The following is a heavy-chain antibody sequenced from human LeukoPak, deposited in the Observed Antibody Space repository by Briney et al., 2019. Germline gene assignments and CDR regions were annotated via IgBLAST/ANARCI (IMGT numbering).Heavy chain of an antibody. CDR3: ARVAYTSSWSNFDY. D-gene: IGHD6-13*01. CDR2: INPNSGGT. J-gene: IGHJ4*02. Sequence: GASVKVSCKASGYTFTGYYMHWVRQAPGQGLEWMGWINPNSGGTNYAQKFQGRVTMARDTSTSTAYMELSSLTSDDTAVYYCARVAYTSSWSNFDYWGQGTLVTVSS. V-gene: IGHV1-2*02. CDR1: GYTFTGYY.